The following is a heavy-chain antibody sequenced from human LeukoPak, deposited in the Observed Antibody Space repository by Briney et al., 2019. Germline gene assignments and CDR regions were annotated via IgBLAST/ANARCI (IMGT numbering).Heavy chain of an antibody. CDR2: ITRSSYI. D-gene: IGHD3-22*01. J-gene: IGHJ3*02. Sequence: GGSLRLSCAASGFTFSTYSMNWVRQAPGKGLEWVSSITRSSYIYYADSVKGRFTISRDNAKNSLYLQMNSLRAEDTAVYYCAGYVSSGRRDAFDIWGQGTMVTVSS. CDR1: GFTFSTYS. V-gene: IGHV3-21*01. CDR3: AGYVSSGRRDAFDI.